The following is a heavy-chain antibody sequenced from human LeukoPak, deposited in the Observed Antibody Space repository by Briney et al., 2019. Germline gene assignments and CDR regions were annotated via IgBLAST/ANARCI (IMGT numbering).Heavy chain of an antibody. CDR3: ARDLAWGDCSTTSCSTKDHNWLDP. CDR2: ISGYSRNT. D-gene: IGHD2-2*01. CDR1: GYTFTTFG. Sequence: ALVKVSCKASGYTFTTFGVSWVRQAPGQGPEWMGWISGYSRNTNYALRFQDRLILTTDTSTTTAYMELRSLRSDDTAVYYCARDLAWGDCSTTSCSTKDHNWLDPWGQGTLVTVTS. V-gene: IGHV1-18*01. J-gene: IGHJ5*02.